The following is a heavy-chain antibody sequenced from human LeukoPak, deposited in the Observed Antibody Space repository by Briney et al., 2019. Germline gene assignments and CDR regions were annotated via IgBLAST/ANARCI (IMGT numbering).Heavy chain of an antibody. D-gene: IGHD3-22*01. CDR2: IYYSGRA. CDR1: GGSISSSYY. V-gene: IGHV4-39*01. CDR3: ARRLYYDSTGYLD. J-gene: IGHJ1*01. Sequence: SETLSLTCSVSGGSISSSYYWGWIRQPPGEGLEWIGEIYYSGRAYYNSSLKSRLTISVDTSWNQFSLTLSSVTAADTGVYYCARRLYYDSTGYLDWGQGTLVSVST.